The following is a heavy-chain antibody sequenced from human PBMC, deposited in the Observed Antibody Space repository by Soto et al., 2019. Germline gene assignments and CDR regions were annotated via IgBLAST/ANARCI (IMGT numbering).Heavy chain of an antibody. CDR2: IYYSGST. J-gene: IGHJ4*02. Sequence: SETLSLTCTVSGGSISSYYWSWIRQPPGKGLEWIGSIYYSGSTYYNPSLKSRVTISVDTSKNQFSLKLSSVTAADTAVYYCARSMTTVVTLDYWGQGTLVTVSS. D-gene: IGHD4-17*01. CDR3: ARSMTTVVTLDY. V-gene: IGHV4-39*01. CDR1: GGSISSYY.